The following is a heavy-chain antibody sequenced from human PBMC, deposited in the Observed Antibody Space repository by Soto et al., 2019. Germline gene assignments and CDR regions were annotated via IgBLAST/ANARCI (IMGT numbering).Heavy chain of an antibody. CDR1: GGSFSGYY. CDR3: ARVGWDCTNSVCYYYYGMDV. D-gene: IGHD2-8*01. J-gene: IGHJ6*02. Sequence: TLSLTCAVYGGSFSGYYWSWIRQPPGKGLEWIGEINHSGSTKYNPSLKSRVTISVDTSKNQFSQKLSSVTAADTAVYYSARVGWDCTNSVCYYYYGMDVWGQGTTVTVSS. V-gene: IGHV4-34*01. CDR2: INHSGST.